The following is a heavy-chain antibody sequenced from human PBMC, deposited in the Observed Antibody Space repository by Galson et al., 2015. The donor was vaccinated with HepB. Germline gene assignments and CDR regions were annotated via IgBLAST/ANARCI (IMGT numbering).Heavy chain of an antibody. D-gene: IGHD4-17*01. J-gene: IGHJ4*02. V-gene: IGHV4-59*01. CDR2: IYYSGST. CDR3: ARGYGDYLEPTQFDY. CDR1: GGSISSYY. Sequence: SETLSLTCTVSGGSISSYYWSWIRQPPGKGLEWIGYIYYSGSTNYNPSLKSRVTISVDTSKNQFSLKLSSVTAADTAVYYCARGYGDYLEPTQFDYWGQGTLVTVSS.